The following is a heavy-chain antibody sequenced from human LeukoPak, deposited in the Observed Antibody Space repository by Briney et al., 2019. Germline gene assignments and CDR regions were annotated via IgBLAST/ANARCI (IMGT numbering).Heavy chain of an antibody. J-gene: IGHJ3*02. V-gene: IGHV3-21*01. Sequence: GGSLRLSCAASGFTFSSYSMNWVRQAPGKGLEWVSSISSSSSYIYYADSVKGRFTISRDNAKNSLYLQMNSLRAEDTAVYYCARNSGSYSAEDAFEIWGQGTMVTVSS. CDR1: GFTFSSYS. CDR2: ISSSSSYI. CDR3: ARNSGSYSAEDAFEI. D-gene: IGHD1-26*01.